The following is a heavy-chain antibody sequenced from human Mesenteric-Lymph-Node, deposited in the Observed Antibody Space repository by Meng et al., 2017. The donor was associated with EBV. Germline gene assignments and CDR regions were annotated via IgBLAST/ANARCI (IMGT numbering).Heavy chain of an antibody. CDR3: TTWLRPDW. CDR1: GFTLSSYA. CDR2: ISGSGGNT. J-gene: IGHJ4*02. V-gene: IGHV3-23*01. Sequence: EVQRLESGGGLVQPGGSLRLSCAASGFTLSSYAMTWVRQAPGKGLEWVSAISGSGGNTYNADSVKGRFTISRDNSKNTLYLQMNSLRVEDTGVYYCTTWLRPDWWGQGTLVTVSS. D-gene: IGHD3/OR15-3a*01.